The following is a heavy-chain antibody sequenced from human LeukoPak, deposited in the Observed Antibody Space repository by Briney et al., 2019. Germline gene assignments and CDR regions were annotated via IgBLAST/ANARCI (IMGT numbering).Heavy chain of an antibody. CDR2: TYYRSKWNN. J-gene: IGHJ6*02. CDR3: TRQRSTSTDYYGMDV. D-gene: IGHD6-6*01. CDR1: GDTVSSNTAA. Sequence: SQTLSLTCAISGDTVSSNTAAWNSIRQSTSRGLEWLGRTYYRSKWNNDYAVSVQNRITINPDTSKNQFSLQLKSATPEDTAVYYCTRQRSTSTDYYGMDVWVQGTTVTVSS. V-gene: IGHV6-1*01.